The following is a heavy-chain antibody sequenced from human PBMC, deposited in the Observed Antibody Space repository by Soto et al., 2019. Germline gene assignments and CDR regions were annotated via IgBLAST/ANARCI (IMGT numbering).Heavy chain of an antibody. J-gene: IGHJ4*02. CDR1: GFTFTDYA. CDR2: ISGIGGST. Sequence: PRLSCAASGFTFTDYALSWVRQAPGKGLEWVATISGIGGSTYLADSVKGRLSISRDNSKNTVSLLMNSLRAEDTAVYFCARGSSGYISSWYYFDYWGRGTLVTVSS. CDR3: ARGSSGYISSWYYFDY. D-gene: IGHD6-13*01. V-gene: IGHV3-23*01.